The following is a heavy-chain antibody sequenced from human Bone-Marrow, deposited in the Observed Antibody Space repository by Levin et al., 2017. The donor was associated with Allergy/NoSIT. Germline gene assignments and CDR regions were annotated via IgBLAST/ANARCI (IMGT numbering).Heavy chain of an antibody. CDR1: GFTFSTYS. CDR2: ISNSGSLI. CDR3: ARDTGSAYEATAGPDY. Sequence: GGSLRLSCAASGFTFSTYSMNWVRQAPGKGLECISFISNSGSLIYYADSVKGRFTISRDNAKNSLYLQMNSLRDEDTAVYYCARDTGSAYEATAGPDYWGQGTLVTVSS. V-gene: IGHV3-48*02. D-gene: IGHD5-12*01. J-gene: IGHJ4*02.